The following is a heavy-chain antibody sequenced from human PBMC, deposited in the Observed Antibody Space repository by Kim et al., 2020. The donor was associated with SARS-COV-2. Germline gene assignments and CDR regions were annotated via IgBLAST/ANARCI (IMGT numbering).Heavy chain of an antibody. D-gene: IGHD2-21*01. J-gene: IGHJ4*02. CDR3: ARWGAYCGGDCYSGFDY. Sequence: LKSRVTMSVDTSKDQFSLKLSSVTAADTAVYYCARWGAYCGGDCYSGFDYWGQGTLVTVSS. V-gene: IGHV4-59*10.